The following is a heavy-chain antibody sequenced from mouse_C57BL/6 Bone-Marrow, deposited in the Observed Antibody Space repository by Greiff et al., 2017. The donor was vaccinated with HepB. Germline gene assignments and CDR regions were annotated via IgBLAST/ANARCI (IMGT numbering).Heavy chain of an antibody. CDR2: ISYDGSN. Sequence: EESGPGLVKPSQSLSLTCSVTGYSITSGYYWNWIRQFPGNKLEWMGYISYDGSNNYNPSLKNRISITRDTSKNQFFLKLNSVTTEDTATYYCARDDPYDYDFFAYWGQGTLVTVSA. D-gene: IGHD2-4*01. J-gene: IGHJ3*01. CDR3: ARDDPYDYDFFAY. CDR1: GYSITSGYY. V-gene: IGHV3-6*01.